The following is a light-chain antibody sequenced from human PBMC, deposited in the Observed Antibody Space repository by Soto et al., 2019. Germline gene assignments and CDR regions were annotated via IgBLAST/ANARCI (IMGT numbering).Light chain of an antibody. CDR2: EGS. CDR3: CAYAGSSTVLV. J-gene: IGLJ2*01. V-gene: IGLV2-23*03. Sequence: QSALTQPASVSGSPGQSITISCTGTSTDVGSYNLVCWYQQHPGKAPKLMIYEGSKRPSGVSNRFSGSKSGNSASLTISGLQAEDEADYYCCAYAGSSTVLVFGGGTKLTVL. CDR1: STDVGSYNL.